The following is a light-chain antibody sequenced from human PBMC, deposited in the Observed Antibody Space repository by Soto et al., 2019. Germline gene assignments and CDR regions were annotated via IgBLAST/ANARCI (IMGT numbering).Light chain of an antibody. J-gene: IGKJ4*01. CDR2: GAA. CDR1: QTLTRNY. CDR3: QQYSDSVLT. Sequence: EIVLTQSPATLSLSPGERATLSCRASQTLTRNYFAWYQQNPGQAPRLLIQGAASRATGIPDRFSGSGSGTDFTLTISRLEPEDFAVYYCQQYSDSVLTFGGGTKVEIK. V-gene: IGKV3-20*01.